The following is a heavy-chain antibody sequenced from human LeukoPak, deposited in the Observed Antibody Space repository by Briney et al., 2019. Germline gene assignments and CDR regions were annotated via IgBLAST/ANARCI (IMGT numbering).Heavy chain of an antibody. D-gene: IGHD3-10*01. J-gene: IGHJ6*04. CDR1: GFTFRSYA. CDR2: LRSSGGST. CDR3: VKDGGVRGGYYYGMDV. V-gene: IGHV3-64D*06. Sequence: GGTLTLPCSAFGFTFRSYAMHWPPHPPGNSLKSLSALRSSGGSTYYADSVKGRFTISRDNSKNTLYLQMSSLRAEDTAVYYCVKDGGVRGGYYYGMDVWGKGTTVTVSS.